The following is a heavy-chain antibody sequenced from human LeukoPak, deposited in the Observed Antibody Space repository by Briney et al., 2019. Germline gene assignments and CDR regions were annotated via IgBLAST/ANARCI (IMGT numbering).Heavy chain of an antibody. D-gene: IGHD3-10*01. Sequence: ASVKVSCKTSGYSFILYGISWVRQAPGQGPEWMGWISTSTGDTKYTQKFQGRVTLTTDTSTSTAYMELSRLRSDDTAVYYCARSKFGESPPNYWGQGTLVTVSS. V-gene: IGHV1-18*01. CDR1: GYSFILYG. J-gene: IGHJ4*02. CDR2: ISTSTGDT. CDR3: ARSKFGESPPNY.